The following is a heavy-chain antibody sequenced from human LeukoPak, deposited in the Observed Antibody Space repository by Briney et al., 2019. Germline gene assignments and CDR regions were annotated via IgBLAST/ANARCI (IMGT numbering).Heavy chain of an antibody. CDR1: GYTFTSYG. V-gene: IGHV1-18*01. CDR2: ISAYNGNT. D-gene: IGHD3-22*01. Sequence: GASVKVSCKASGYTFTSYGISWVRQAPGQGLEWMGWISAYNGNTNYAQKLQGRVTMTTDTSTSTAYMELRSLRSDDTAVYYCARSLGYYGSSGYYLNYYYYYYMDVWGKGTTVTVSS. J-gene: IGHJ6*03. CDR3: ARSLGYYGSSGYYLNYYYYYYMDV.